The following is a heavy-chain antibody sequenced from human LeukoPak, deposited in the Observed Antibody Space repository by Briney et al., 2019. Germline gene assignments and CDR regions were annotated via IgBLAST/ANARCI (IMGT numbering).Heavy chain of an antibody. J-gene: IGHJ6*02. CDR1: GYTFTSSA. CDR2: SHAGDGDT. Sequence: ASVKVSCKASGYTFTSSAIHWVRQAPGHRLEWMGWSHAGDGDTKYSQEFHGRFTISMDTSASTAYMELSSLRSEDMAVYYCARGAYYGMDVWGLGTTVTVSS. CDR3: ARGAYYGMDV. V-gene: IGHV1-3*02.